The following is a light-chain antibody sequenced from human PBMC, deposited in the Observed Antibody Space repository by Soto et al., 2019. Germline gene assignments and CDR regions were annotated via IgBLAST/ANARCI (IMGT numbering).Light chain of an antibody. CDR3: QQYSSFPRT. J-gene: IGKJ1*01. Sequence: EIVLTQSPGTLSLSPGERATLSCRASQSVSSSHLAWYQQKPGLAPRLLIYGASSRATGIPDRFGGSGSGTVFTLTISRLEPYDFAVYYCQQYSSFPRTFGQGTKVEIK. CDR2: GAS. V-gene: IGKV3-20*01. CDR1: QSVSSSH.